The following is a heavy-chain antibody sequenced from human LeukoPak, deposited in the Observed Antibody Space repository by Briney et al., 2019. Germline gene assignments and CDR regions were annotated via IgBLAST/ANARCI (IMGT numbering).Heavy chain of an antibody. J-gene: IGHJ4*02. CDR2: ISWNSGSI. CDR3: AKDIDYYDSSGPFDY. V-gene: IGHV3-9*03. Sequence: GGSLRLSCAASGFTFDDYAMHWVRQAPGKGLEWVSGISWNSGSIGYADSVKGRFTISRDNAKNSLYLQMNSLRAEDMALYYCAKDIDYYDSSGPFDYWGQGTLSPSPQ. D-gene: IGHD3-22*01. CDR1: GFTFDDYA.